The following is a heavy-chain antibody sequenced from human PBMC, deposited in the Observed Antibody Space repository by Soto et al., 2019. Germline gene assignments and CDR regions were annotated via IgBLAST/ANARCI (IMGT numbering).Heavy chain of an antibody. D-gene: IGHD6-19*01. CDR2: TYYRSKCYN. CDR1: GDSFSSNIAA. J-gene: IGHJ3*02. CDR3: ARRPYQWLSKTYAFDI. Sequence: HTLSLTCAISGDSFSSNIAAWNWIRQSPSRGLEWLGRTYYRSKCYNDYAVSVKSRITINPDTSKNQFSLQLNSVTPEDTAVYYCARRPYQWLSKTYAFDIWGQGTMVTASS. V-gene: IGHV6-1*01.